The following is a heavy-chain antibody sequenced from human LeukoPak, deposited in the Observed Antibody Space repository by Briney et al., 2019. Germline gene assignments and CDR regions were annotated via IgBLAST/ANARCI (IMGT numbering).Heavy chain of an antibody. CDR2: ISSYNDYI. CDR1: GFTFRGYS. D-gene: IGHD2-8*01. Sequence: PGGSLRLSCAASGFTFRGYSMNWVRQAPGKGLEWVSSISSYNDYIYYADSVKGRFTISRDNAKSSLYLEMNSLRAEDTAVYYCARDGGYCTKGVCYLDYWGQGTLVTVSS. J-gene: IGHJ4*02. CDR3: ARDGGYCTKGVCYLDY. V-gene: IGHV3-21*01.